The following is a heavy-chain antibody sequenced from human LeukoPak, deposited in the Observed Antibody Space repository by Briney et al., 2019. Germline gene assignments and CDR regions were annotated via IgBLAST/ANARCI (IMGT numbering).Heavy chain of an antibody. Sequence: SGGSLRLSCAASGFTFSSYGMHWVRQAPGKGLEWVAFIRYDGGNKYYADSVKGRFTISRDNSKNTLYLQMNSLRAEDTAVYYCARAHERVVDAFDIWGQGTMVTVSS. CDR1: GFTFSSYG. V-gene: IGHV3-30*02. D-gene: IGHD6-25*01. CDR3: ARAHERVVDAFDI. J-gene: IGHJ3*02. CDR2: IRYDGGNK.